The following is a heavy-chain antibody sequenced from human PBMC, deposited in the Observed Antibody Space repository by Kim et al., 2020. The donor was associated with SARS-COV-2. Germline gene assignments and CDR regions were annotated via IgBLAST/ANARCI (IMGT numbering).Heavy chain of an antibody. Sequence: SETLSLTRTVSGGSISSGGYYWSWIRQHPGKGLEWIGYIYYSGSTYYNPSLKSRVTISVDTSKNQFSLKLSSVTAADTAVYYCARVEYYYDSSGYQERDYWGQGTLVTVSS. CDR2: IYYSGST. CDR3: ARVEYYYDSSGYQERDY. CDR1: GGSISSGGYY. J-gene: IGHJ4*02. D-gene: IGHD3-22*01. V-gene: IGHV4-31*03.